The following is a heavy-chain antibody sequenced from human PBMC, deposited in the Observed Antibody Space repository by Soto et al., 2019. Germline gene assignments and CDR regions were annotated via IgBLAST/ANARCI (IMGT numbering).Heavy chain of an antibody. D-gene: IGHD6-19*01. J-gene: IGHJ4*02. Sequence: GGSLRLSCAASGFTFSSYAMHWVRQAPGKGLEWVAVISYDGSNKYYADSVKGRFTISRDNSKNTLYLQMNSLRAEDTAVYYCAREWLATFDYWGQGTLVTVSS. CDR3: AREWLATFDY. CDR2: ISYDGSNK. CDR1: GFTFSSYA. V-gene: IGHV3-30-3*01.